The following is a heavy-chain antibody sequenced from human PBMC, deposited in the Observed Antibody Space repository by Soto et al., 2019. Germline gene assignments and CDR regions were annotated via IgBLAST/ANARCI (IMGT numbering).Heavy chain of an antibody. CDR2: IYYSGST. D-gene: IGHD3-22*01. Sequence: PSETLSLTCTVSGGSISGYYWSWIRQPPGKGLEWIGSIYYSGSTYYNPSLKSRVTISVDTSKNQFSLKLSSVTAADTAVYYCARLNYYDGVGWLDPWGQGTQVTVSS. J-gene: IGHJ5*02. CDR1: GGSISGYY. CDR3: ARLNYYDGVGWLDP. V-gene: IGHV4-39*01.